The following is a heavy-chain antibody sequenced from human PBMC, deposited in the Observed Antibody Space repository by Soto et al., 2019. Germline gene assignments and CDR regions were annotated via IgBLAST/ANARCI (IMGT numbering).Heavy chain of an antibody. CDR1: GFTFSDHY. J-gene: IGHJ4*02. Sequence: GGSLRLSCVASGFTFSDHYMDWVRQAPGKGLEWVGRARNKVNSYTTAYAASVKGRFTISRDDSKNSLYLQMNSLKTEDTAVYFCARLLGTRFDLWGQGTLVTVSS. CDR2: ARNKVNSYTT. V-gene: IGHV3-72*01. CDR3: ARLLGTRFDL. D-gene: IGHD2-8*02.